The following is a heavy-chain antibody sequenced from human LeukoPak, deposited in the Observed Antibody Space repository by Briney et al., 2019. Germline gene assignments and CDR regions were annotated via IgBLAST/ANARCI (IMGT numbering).Heavy chain of an antibody. Sequence: PGGSLRLSCAGSGFKFSNYAMSWVRQVPGKGLEWLSAITGGGRTTRCADSVKGRFTISRDNSKNTLYLQMNGLRVEDTAIYYCAKDRSNAYDYYYMDVWGKGTTVTVSS. CDR3: AKDRSNAYDYYYMDV. D-gene: IGHD2-21*01. CDR1: GFKFSNYA. CDR2: ITGGGRTT. V-gene: IGHV3-23*01. J-gene: IGHJ6*03.